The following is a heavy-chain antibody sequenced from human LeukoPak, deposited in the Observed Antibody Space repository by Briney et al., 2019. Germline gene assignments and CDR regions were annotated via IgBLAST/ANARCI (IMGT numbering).Heavy chain of an antibody. D-gene: IGHD7-27*01. CDR2: INTSGRN. CDR1: GGSISRGSYY. Sequence: SETLSLTCTVSGGSISRGSYYWSWIRQPAGKGLEWIGRINTSGRNNYNPSLKSRVTISVDTSKNQFSLKLSSVTAADTAVYYCASRKLGNDYWGQGTLVTVSS. V-gene: IGHV4-61*02. J-gene: IGHJ4*02. CDR3: ASRKLGNDY.